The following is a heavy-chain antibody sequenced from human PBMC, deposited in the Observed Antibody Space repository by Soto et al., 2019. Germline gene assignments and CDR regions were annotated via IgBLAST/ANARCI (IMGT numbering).Heavy chain of an antibody. D-gene: IGHD2-15*01. CDR3: ARSCPGSSCYFIY. CDR1: GGTFSSYA. Sequence: ASVKVSCKASGGTFSSYAISWVRQAPGQGLEWMGGIIPIFGTANYAQKFQGRVTITADESTSTAYMELRSLRSDDTAVYYCARSCPGSSCYFIYWGQGTPVTVPS. CDR2: IIPIFGTA. J-gene: IGHJ4*02. V-gene: IGHV1-69*13.